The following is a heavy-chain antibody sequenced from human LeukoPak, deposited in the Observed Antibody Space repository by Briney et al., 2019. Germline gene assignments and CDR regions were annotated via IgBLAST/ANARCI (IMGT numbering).Heavy chain of an antibody. V-gene: IGHV3-48*04. D-gene: IGHD3-10*01. J-gene: IGHJ6*02. CDR3: ARDQGSGPQYGMDV. CDR2: IGSSSGTM. CDR1: EFTFSSYG. Sequence: GGSLRLSCAASEFTFSSYGMNWVRQAPGKGLEWVSYIGSSSGTMYYADSVKGRFTISRDNAKNSLYLQMNSLRAEDTAVYYCARDQGSGPQYGMDVWGQGTTVTVSS.